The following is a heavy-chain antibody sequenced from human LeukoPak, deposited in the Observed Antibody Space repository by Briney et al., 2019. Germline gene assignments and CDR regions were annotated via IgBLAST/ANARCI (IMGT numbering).Heavy chain of an antibody. CDR1: AGSISSYH. D-gene: IGHD3-9*01. CDR2: IYYSGTT. CDR3: VRVTGYMIEDYFDY. V-gene: IGHV4-59*01. J-gene: IGHJ4*02. Sequence: SETLSLTCPVSAGSISSYHWSWNRQPQGKGLEWIGYIYYSGTTNYHNSLRSGATISVDTAKNQFSLKLRYVTAAYTAVYYCVRVTGYMIEDYFDYWGQGILVTVSS.